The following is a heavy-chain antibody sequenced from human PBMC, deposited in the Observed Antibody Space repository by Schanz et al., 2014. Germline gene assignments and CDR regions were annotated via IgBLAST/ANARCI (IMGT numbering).Heavy chain of an antibody. Sequence: VQLLDSGGGLVQPGGSLRLSCAASGFTFSTYAMSWVRQAPGKGLEWVAVISYDGSNKYYADSVKGRFTISRDNSKNTLYLQMNTLRAEDTAVYYCARDRGYCSGGSCLAFDYWGQGTLVNVSS. V-gene: IGHV3-30-3*01. CDR1: GFTFSTYA. CDR3: ARDRGYCSGGSCLAFDY. D-gene: IGHD2-15*01. J-gene: IGHJ4*02. CDR2: ISYDGSNK.